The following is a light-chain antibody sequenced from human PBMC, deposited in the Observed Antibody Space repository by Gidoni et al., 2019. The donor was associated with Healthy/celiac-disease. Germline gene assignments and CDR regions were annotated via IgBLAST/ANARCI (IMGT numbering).Light chain of an antibody. V-gene: IGLV2-14*03. CDR3: SSYTSSSTPYV. CDR2: DVS. J-gene: IGLJ1*01. Sequence: QSALTQPASVSASPGQSITIACTGTISDVGGYNYVSWYKQHQGKAPKLMIYDVSNRPAGVSNRFSGSKSGNTASLTISGLQAEDEADYYCSSYTSSSTPYVFGTGTKVTVL. CDR1: ISDVGGYNY.